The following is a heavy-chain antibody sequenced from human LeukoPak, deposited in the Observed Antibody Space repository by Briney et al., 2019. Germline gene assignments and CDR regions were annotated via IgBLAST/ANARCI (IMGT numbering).Heavy chain of an antibody. J-gene: IGHJ4*02. CDR3: ARVLGFRPDTLKGSDY. Sequence: GASVKVSCKASGYTFTNYGISLVRQAPGQGLEWVGWISAYNRKTNYAQKLQGRVTMTTDTSTTTAYMELRSLRSDDTAVYYCARVLGFRPDTLKGSDYWGQGTLVTVSS. V-gene: IGHV1-18*01. CDR1: GYTFTNYG. CDR2: ISAYNRKT.